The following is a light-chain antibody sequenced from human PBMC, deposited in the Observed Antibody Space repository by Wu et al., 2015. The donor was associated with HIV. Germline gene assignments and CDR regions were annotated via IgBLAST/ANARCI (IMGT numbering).Light chain of an antibody. V-gene: IGKV1-39*01. J-gene: IGKJ3*01. CDR2: AAS. Sequence: DIQMTQSPSSLSASVGDRVTITCRASQSISTCLNWYQQKPGKAPKLLIYAASDLQSGVPSRFSGSRSGTDFTLTISSLQPEDFATYYCQQSYTTPFTFGPGTKVDIK. CDR3: QQSYTTPFT. CDR1: QSISTC.